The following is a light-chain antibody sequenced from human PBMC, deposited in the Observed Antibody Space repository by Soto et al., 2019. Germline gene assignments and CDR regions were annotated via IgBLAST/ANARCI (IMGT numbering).Light chain of an antibody. CDR2: DTF. J-gene: IGKJ2*01. CDR3: KQYNHWLS. Sequence: DIVMTQSPATLSVSLGGRATLSCRASQAVSSNLAWYQQKPGRAPRLLIYDTFTMATGVPARFSGSGSGTEFPLTISSQQSEDVAVYYCKQYNHWLSFGQGTKLEIK. CDR1: QAVSSN. V-gene: IGKV3-15*01.